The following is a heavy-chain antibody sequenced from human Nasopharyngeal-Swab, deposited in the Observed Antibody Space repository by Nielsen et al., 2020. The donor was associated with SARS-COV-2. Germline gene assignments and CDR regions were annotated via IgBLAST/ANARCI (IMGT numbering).Heavy chain of an antibody. Sequence: SETLSLTCTVSAGSVTSGGYNWGWIRRPPGKGLEWIGNIYESGRTYYNPSFKSRVTISIDRSKNQFSLILSSVTVADTAVYYCARDAPAHYGAFYWGRGTLVTVSS. V-gene: IGHV4-39*02. CDR3: ARDAPAHYGAFY. J-gene: IGHJ4*02. D-gene: IGHD4-17*01. CDR1: AGSVTSGGYN. CDR2: IYESGRT.